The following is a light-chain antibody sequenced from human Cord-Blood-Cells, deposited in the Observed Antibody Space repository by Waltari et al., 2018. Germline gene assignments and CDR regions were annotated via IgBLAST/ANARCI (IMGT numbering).Light chain of an antibody. CDR2: STN. CDR1: SGSVSTSYY. CDR3: VLYMGSGIWV. J-gene: IGLJ3*02. Sequence: QTVVTPEPSFSVSPGGTVTLTCGLRSGSVSTSYYPSWYQQTPGQAPRTLIYSTNTRSSGVPDRFSGSILGNKAALTITGAQADDESDYYCVLYMGSGIWVFGGGTKLTVL. V-gene: IGLV8-61*01.